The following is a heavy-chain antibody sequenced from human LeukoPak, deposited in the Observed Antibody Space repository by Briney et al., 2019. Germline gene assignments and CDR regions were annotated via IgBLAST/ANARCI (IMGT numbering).Heavy chain of an antibody. V-gene: IGHV3-11*01. Sequence: GVSLRLSCAASGFTFSHYYMSWIRQAPGKGLEWVSYISSSGSTIYYADSVNGRFTISRDNAKNSLYLQMNSLRAEDTAVYYCARVRYGSGSYYGIYFDYWGQGTLVTVSS. D-gene: IGHD3-10*01. CDR1: GFTFSHYY. CDR2: ISSSGSTI. CDR3: ARVRYGSGSYYGIYFDY. J-gene: IGHJ4*02.